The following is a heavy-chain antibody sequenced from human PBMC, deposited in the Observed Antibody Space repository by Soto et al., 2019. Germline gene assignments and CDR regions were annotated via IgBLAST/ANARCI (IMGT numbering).Heavy chain of an antibody. J-gene: IGHJ4*02. D-gene: IGHD1-26*01. CDR3: ARGDDSGSYYPYFDY. V-gene: IGHV4-61*01. CDR1: GGSVSSGSYY. Sequence: SETLSLTCTVSGGSVSSGSYYWSWIRQPPGKGLEWIGYIYYSGSTNYNPSLKSRVTISVDTSKNPFSLKLSSVTAADTAVYYCARGDDSGSYYPYFDYWGQGTLVTVSS. CDR2: IYYSGST.